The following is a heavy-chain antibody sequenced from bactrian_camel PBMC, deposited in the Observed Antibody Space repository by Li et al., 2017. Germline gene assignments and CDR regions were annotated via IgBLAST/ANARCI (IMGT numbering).Heavy chain of an antibody. Sequence: VQLVESGGGSVQAGGSLRLSCAASGYTNNVNSVAWFRQAPGKEREGVAHIETYGMTRYIDSVKGRFTISQDNADNMLYLQMNSLKPEDTAMYYCAAVAEGRTVEGGVSLWTLFESGYWGQGTQVTVS. CDR2: IETYGMT. CDR1: GYTNNVNS. J-gene: IGHJ4*01. CDR3: AAVAEGRTVEGGVSLWTLFESGY. V-gene: IGHV3S53*01. D-gene: IGHD3*01.